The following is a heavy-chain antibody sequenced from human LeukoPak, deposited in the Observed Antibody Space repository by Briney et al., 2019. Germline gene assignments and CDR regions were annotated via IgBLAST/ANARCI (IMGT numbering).Heavy chain of an antibody. Sequence: SQTLSLTCAISGDSVSSTAWNWIRQSPSRGLEWLGRTYYRSKWYNDYAVSVKSRITINPDTSKNQFSLQLDSVTPEDTAVYYCARGGRGYCTSSSCYFDYWGQGTLVTVSS. CDR3: ARGGRGYCTSSSCYFDY. CDR2: TYYRSKWYN. J-gene: IGHJ4*02. V-gene: IGHV6-1*01. D-gene: IGHD2-2*01. CDR1: GDSVSSTA.